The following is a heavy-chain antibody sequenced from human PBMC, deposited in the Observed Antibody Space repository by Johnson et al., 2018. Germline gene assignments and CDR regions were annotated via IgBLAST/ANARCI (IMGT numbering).Heavy chain of an antibody. CDR2: IWYDGSNK. J-gene: IGHJ1*01. D-gene: IGHD6-6*01. V-gene: IGHV3-33*01. CDR3: ARDIAAESEYFQH. CDR1: GFTFRNYG. Sequence: QVQLVQSGGGVVQPGRSLRLSCVASGFTFRNYGMHWVRQAPGKGLEWVALIWYDGSNKYYADSVKGRFTISRDNSKKIVYLQMNSLRAEDTAVYYCARDIAAESEYFQHWGQGTLVTVSS.